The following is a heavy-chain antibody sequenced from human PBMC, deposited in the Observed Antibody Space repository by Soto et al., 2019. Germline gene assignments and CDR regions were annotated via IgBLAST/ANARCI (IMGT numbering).Heavy chain of an antibody. D-gene: IGHD3-3*01. J-gene: IGHJ4*02. CDR2: IVPLSGTP. CDR3: ARDWRQMSRGGFFDY. V-gene: IGHV1-69*06. CDR1: GGNSNSYS. Sequence: QVRLVQSGAEVKKPGSSVKLSCRVAGGNSNSYSIAWVRQAPGQGLQWLGTIVPLSGTPNHAHKFQGRVTITADTSTNTAYLELSSLRYEDTAIYYCARDWRQMSRGGFFDYWGQGSLVTIST.